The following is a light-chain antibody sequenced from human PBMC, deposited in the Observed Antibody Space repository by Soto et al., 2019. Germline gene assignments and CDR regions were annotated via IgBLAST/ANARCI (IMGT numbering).Light chain of an antibody. CDR2: GAS. J-gene: IGKJ3*01. Sequence: EIVLTQSPGTLSLSPGERATLTCRASQSVSSSYLGWYQQKLGQAPRLLIYGASSRATGIPDRFSGSGSGTDFTLTISRLEPEDFADDYSKPYSNSPPPLGPGP. CDR1: QSVSSSY. V-gene: IGKV3-20*01. CDR3: KPYSNSPPP.